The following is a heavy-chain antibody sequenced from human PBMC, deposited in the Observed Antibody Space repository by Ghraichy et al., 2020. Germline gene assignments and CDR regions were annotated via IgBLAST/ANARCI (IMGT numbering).Heavy chain of an antibody. CDR3: ARRRGYSSDWYGREYNWFDP. Sequence: SETLSLTCTVSGGSVSSYYWSWIRQSPGKGLEWIGCIYYSGSTNYNPSLKSRVTISVDTSKNQFSLKLNSVTAADTAVYYCARRRGYSSDWYGREYNWFDPWGQGTLVTVSS. J-gene: IGHJ5*02. CDR2: IYYSGST. CDR1: GGSVSSYY. V-gene: IGHV4-59*08. D-gene: IGHD6-19*01.